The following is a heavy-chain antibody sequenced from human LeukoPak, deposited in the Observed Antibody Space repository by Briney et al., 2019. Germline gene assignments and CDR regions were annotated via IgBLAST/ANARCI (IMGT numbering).Heavy chain of an antibody. Sequence: GGSLRLSCAASGFSFSDSYMSWIRQAPGQGLEWLSYIKSSDTSSFYADSVKGRFTVSRDNAKNSLYLQMNSLRAEDTAVYYCARRGNMSSHAFDIWGQGTVVTVSS. CDR1: GFSFSDSY. J-gene: IGHJ3*02. CDR2: IKSSDTSS. V-gene: IGHV3-11*01. D-gene: IGHD2/OR15-2a*01. CDR3: ARRGNMSSHAFDI.